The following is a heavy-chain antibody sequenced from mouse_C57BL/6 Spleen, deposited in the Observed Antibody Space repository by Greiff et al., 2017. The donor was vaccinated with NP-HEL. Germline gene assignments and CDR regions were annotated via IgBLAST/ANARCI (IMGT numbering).Heavy chain of an antibody. CDR1: GFTFSSYA. J-gene: IGHJ4*01. Sequence: VQLKESGGGLVKPGGSLKLSCAASGFTFSSYAMSWVRQTPEKRLEWVATISDGGSYTYYPDNVKGRFTISRDNAKNNLYLQMSHLKSEDTAMYYCATYYSNYGAMDYWGQGTSVTVSS. D-gene: IGHD2-5*01. CDR3: ATYYSNYGAMDY. V-gene: IGHV5-4*01. CDR2: ISDGGSYT.